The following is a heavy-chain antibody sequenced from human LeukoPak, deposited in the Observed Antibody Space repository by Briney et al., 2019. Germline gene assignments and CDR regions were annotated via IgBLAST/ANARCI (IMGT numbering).Heavy chain of an antibody. CDR2: IQQDGSNK. V-gene: IGHV3-7*01. J-gene: IGHJ4*02. D-gene: IGHD2-8*01. CDR1: GFTFSGFW. CDR3: ARHCSNGVCLGY. Sequence: GGSLRLSCAASGFTFSGFWMSWVRQAPAKGLEWVATIQQDGSNKYYVDSVRGRFTISRDNAKHSLYLQMNSLRAEDTAVYYCARHCSNGVCLGYWGQGTLVTVSS.